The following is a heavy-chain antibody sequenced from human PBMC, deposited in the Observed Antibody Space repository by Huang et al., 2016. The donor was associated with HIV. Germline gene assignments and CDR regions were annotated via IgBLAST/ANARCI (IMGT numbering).Heavy chain of an antibody. J-gene: IGHJ4*02. CDR2: IQYDGTKK. CDR3: AKVTLGFDY. V-gene: IGHV3-30*02. Sequence: QVQLVESGGGVVQPGGSLRLSCATSGFTFSSYGMHWVRQAPGLGMEWVAFIQYDGTKKYYADSVKGRFNISRDNYKNMLHLQMNNLRVEDTAAYFCAKVTLGFDYWGQGTWVTVSS. D-gene: IGHD2-15*01. CDR1: GFTFSSYG.